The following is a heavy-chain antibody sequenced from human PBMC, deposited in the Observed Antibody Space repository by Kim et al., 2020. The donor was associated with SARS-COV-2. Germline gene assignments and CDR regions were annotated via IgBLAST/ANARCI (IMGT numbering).Heavy chain of an antibody. CDR1: GFTYSNNA. J-gene: IGHJ4*02. Sequence: GGSLRLSCAASGFTYSNNAMSWVRQAPGKGLEWVSAITGSGGSTYYADSVKGRFTISRDNSKNTLNLQMNSLRAEDTAVYYCAKDRQHLVWGHFDYWGQGTLVTVSS. CDR3: AKDRQHLVWGHFDY. CDR2: ITGSGGST. V-gene: IGHV3-23*01. D-gene: IGHD6-13*01.